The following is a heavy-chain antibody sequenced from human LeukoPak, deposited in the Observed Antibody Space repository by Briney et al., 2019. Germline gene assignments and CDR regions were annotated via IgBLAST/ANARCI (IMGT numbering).Heavy chain of an antibody. J-gene: IGHJ6*03. Sequence: SETLSLTCTVSGGSISSGRFFWSWIRQPAGKGLEWIGRIYPSGSTNYNPSLKSRVTISVDTSKNQFSLKLSSATAADTAVYYCARGYSNYHSYFYMDVWGKGTTVTASS. CDR3: ARGYSNYHSYFYMDV. D-gene: IGHD4-11*01. CDR1: GGSISSGRFF. CDR2: IYPSGST. V-gene: IGHV4-61*02.